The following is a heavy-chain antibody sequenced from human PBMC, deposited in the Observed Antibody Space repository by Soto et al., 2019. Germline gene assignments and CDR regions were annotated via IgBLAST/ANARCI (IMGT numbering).Heavy chain of an antibody. Sequence: QVQLQESGPGLVKPSETLSLTCTVSGGSISSYYWSWIRQPPGKGLEWIGYIYYSGSTNYNPSLKSRVTISVDTSKNQFSLKLSSVTAADTAVYYCAGGIAVAGTKYYYGMDVWGQGTTVTVSS. CDR3: AGGIAVAGTKYYYGMDV. CDR1: GGSISSYY. V-gene: IGHV4-59*01. J-gene: IGHJ6*02. CDR2: IYYSGST. D-gene: IGHD6-19*01.